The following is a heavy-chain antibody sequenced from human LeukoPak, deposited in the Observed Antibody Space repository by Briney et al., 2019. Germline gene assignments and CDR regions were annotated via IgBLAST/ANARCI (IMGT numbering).Heavy chain of an antibody. D-gene: IGHD3-22*01. Sequence: GGSLRLSCAVSGLTFNNYAMSWVRQAPGKGLEWVSAISGSGGSTYYADSVKGRFTISRDNSKNTLYLQMNSLRAEDTAVYYCAKDPSPYYYDIGGYWGQGTLVTVSS. CDR3: AKDPSPYYYDIGGY. CDR1: GLTFNNYA. J-gene: IGHJ4*02. V-gene: IGHV3-23*01. CDR2: ISGSGGST.